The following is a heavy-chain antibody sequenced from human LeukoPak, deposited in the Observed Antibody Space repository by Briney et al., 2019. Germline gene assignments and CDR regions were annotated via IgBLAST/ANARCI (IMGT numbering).Heavy chain of an antibody. V-gene: IGHV3-49*04. J-gene: IGHJ4*02. D-gene: IGHD3-22*01. Sequence: GRSLRLSCTASGFTFGDYAMSWVRQAPGKGLEWVGFIRSKTYGGTTEYAASVKGRFTIPRDDSNSIAYLQMNSLKTEDTAVYYCTKPITKLVVVPFDYWGQGTLVTVSS. CDR3: TKPITKLVVVPFDY. CDR2: IRSKTYGGTT. CDR1: GFTFGDYA.